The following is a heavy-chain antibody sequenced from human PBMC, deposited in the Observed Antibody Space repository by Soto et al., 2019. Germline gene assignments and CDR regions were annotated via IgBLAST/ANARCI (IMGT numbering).Heavy chain of an antibody. CDR1: GGSISSGGYY. J-gene: IGHJ1*01. CDR3: VRAVLS. Sequence: QVQLQESGPGLVKASQTLSLTCNVSGGSISSGGYYWNWIRQHPGKGLEWIGNIHHSGSTFYNPSLQSRVSISVDTSKNQFSLKLSSVTAADKAVYFCVRAVLSGGQGTLVTFSS. D-gene: IGHD3-10*01. V-gene: IGHV4-31*03. CDR2: IHHSGST.